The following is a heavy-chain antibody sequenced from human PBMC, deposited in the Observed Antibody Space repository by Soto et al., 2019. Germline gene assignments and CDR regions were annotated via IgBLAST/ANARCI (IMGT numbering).Heavy chain of an antibody. CDR3: ARASSSSSAADY. V-gene: IGHV4-30-4*01. CDR1: GGSISSVDYY. Sequence: SETLSLTCTVSGGSISSVDYYWSWIRQPPGKGLEWIGYIYDSESAYYNPSLKSRVTISMDTSKNHFAMRLSSVTAADTAVYYCARASSSSSAADYWGQGTQVTVSS. D-gene: IGHD6-6*01. CDR2: IYDSESA. J-gene: IGHJ4*02.